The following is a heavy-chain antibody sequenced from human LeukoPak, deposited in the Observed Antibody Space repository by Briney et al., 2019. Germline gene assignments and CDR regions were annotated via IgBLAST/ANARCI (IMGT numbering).Heavy chain of an antibody. Sequence: PGRSLRLSCAASGFLVNDYGMHWVRQAPGKGPEWVAAMRFDGNTKYYVDSVKGRFTISRDTSKNTPFLQMNSLRDEDTATYYCAKDKGNQQLYALDVWGQGTTVSVSS. D-gene: IGHD1-1*01. J-gene: IGHJ6*02. CDR1: GFLVNDYG. CDR3: AKDKGNQQLYALDV. V-gene: IGHV3-33*06. CDR2: MRFDGNTK.